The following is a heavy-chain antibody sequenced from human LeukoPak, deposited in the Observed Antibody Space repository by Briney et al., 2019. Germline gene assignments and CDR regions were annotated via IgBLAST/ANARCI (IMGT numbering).Heavy chain of an antibody. CDR1: GGSFSGYY. Sequence: SETLSLTCAVYGGSFSGYYWSWIRQPPGKGLEWIGEINHSGSTNYNPSLKSRVTISVDTSKNQFSLKLSSVTAADTAVYYCARGEYYDILTGYSHYTWFDPWGQGTLVTVSS. V-gene: IGHV4-34*01. CDR2: INHSGST. CDR3: ARGEYYDILTGYSHYTWFDP. D-gene: IGHD3-9*01. J-gene: IGHJ5*02.